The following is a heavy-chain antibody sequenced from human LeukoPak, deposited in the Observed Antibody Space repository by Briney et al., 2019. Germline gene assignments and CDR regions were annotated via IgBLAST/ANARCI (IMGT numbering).Heavy chain of an antibody. Sequence: GGSLRLSCAASGFTFSNAWMSWVRQAPGKGLEWVGRIKSKTDGGTTDYAAPVKGRFTISRDDSKNTLYLQMNSLKTEDTAVYYCTTRGYSGYERIQDYWGQGTLVTVSS. CDR3: TTRGYSGYERIQDY. V-gene: IGHV3-15*01. D-gene: IGHD5-12*01. CDR2: IKSKTDGGTT. CDR1: GFTFSNAW. J-gene: IGHJ4*02.